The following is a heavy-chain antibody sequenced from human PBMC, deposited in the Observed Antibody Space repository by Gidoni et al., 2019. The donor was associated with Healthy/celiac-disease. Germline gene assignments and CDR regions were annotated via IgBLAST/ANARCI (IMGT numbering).Heavy chain of an antibody. CDR3: AKDEIDEGAPDY. J-gene: IGHJ4*02. CDR2: ISGRGGST. Sequence: EVQLLESGGGLVQPGGSLRLSCAASGFTFSSYAMSWVRHAPGKGLEWVSAISGRGGSTYYADSVKGRFTISRDNSKNTLYLQMNSLRAEDTAVYYCAKDEIDEGAPDYWGQGTLVTVSS. CDR1: GFTFSSYA. V-gene: IGHV3-23*01.